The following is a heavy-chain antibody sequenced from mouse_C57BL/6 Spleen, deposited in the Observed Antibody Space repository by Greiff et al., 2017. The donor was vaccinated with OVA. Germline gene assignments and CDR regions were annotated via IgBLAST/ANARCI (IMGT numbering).Heavy chain of an antibody. V-gene: IGHV14-1*01. D-gene: IGHD2-1*01. CDR2: IDPEDGDT. CDR3: TREAIYYGPWFAY. J-gene: IGHJ3*01. CDR1: GFNIKDYY. Sequence: EVKLEESGAELVRPGASVKLSCTASGFNIKDYYMHWVKQRPEQGLEWIGRIDPEDGDTEYAPKFQGKATMTADTSSNTAYLQLSSLTSEDTAVYYCTREAIYYGPWFAYWGQGTLVTVSA.